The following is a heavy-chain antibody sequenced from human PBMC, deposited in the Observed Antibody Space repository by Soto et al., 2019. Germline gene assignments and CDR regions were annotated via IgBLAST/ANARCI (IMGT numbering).Heavy chain of an antibody. CDR1: GGSISSGGYY. V-gene: IGHV4-31*02. CDR2: IYYSGST. CDR3: ARFVVVAATPGYYYYYGMDV. J-gene: IGHJ6*02. D-gene: IGHD2-15*01. Sequence: LCGGSISSGGYYWSWIRQHPGKGLEWIGYIYYSGSTYYNPSLKSRVTISVDTSKNQFSLKLSSVTAADTAVYYCARFVVVAATPGYYYYYGMDVWGQGTTVTVSS.